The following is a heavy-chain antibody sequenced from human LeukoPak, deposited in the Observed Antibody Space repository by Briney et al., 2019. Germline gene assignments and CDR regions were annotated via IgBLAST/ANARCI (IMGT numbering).Heavy chain of an antibody. J-gene: IGHJ4*02. V-gene: IGHV3-21*01. D-gene: IGHD3-22*01. CDR3: TRPYDTRGYFPDY. CDR2: ISRGSDHI. Sequence: GGSLRLSCAASGFTFSSYAMNWVRQAPGKGLEWVSSISRGSDHIFYADSMKGRFTISRDNAKNSLYLQMNSLGAEDTAVYYCTRPYDTRGYFPDYWGQGTLVTVSS. CDR1: GFTFSSYA.